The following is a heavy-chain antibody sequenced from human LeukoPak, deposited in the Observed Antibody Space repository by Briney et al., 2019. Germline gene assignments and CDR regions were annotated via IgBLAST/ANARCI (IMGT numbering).Heavy chain of an antibody. J-gene: IGHJ3*02. D-gene: IGHD5-12*01. CDR2: ISAYNGNT. V-gene: IGHV1-18*01. CDR1: GYTFTSYG. CDR3: AKASGYYRDAFDI. Sequence: ASVKVSCKASGYTFTSYGISWVRQAPGQGLEWMGWISAYNGNTDYTQKAQGRVTMTTDTSTSTAYMELRSLRSDDTAVYYCAKASGYYRDAFDIWGQGTMVTVSS.